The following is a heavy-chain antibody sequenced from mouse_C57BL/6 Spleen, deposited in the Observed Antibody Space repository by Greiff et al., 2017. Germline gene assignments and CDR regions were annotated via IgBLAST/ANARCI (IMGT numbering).Heavy chain of an antibody. CDR1: GFTFSDYG. V-gene: IGHV5-17*01. J-gene: IGHJ2*01. D-gene: IGHD3-2*01. CDR2: ISSGSSTI. Sequence: EVQLVESGGGLVKPGGSLKLSCAASGFTFSDYGMHWVRQAPEKGLEWVAYISSGSSTIYYADTVKGRFTISRDNAKNTLFLQMTSLRSEDTAMYYCARDRGYFDYWGQGTTLTVSS. CDR3: ARDRGYFDY.